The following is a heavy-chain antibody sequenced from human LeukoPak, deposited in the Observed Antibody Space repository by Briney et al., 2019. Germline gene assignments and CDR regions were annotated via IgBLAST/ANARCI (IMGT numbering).Heavy chain of an antibody. V-gene: IGHV3-66*01. Sequence: PGGSLRLSCAASGFTVSSNYMSWVRQAPGKGLEWVSVIYSGGSTYYADSVKGRFTISRDNSKNTLYLQMNSLRAEDTAVYYCARDWATTRIAAAGRYFDYWGQGTLVTVSS. D-gene: IGHD6-13*01. CDR2: IYSGGST. CDR1: GFTVSSNY. J-gene: IGHJ4*02. CDR3: ARDWATTRIAAAGRYFDY.